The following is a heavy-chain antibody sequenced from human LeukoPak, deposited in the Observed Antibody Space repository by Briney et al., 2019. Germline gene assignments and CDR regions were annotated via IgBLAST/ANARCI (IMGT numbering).Heavy chain of an antibody. CDR3: ARGESYFAY. Sequence: SETLSLTCSVSGGSINNYYWDWIRQPPGKGLEWIGYIFSSGLTKYNPSLKSRVTISVDTSNNQFSLKLNSVTAADTALSYCARGESYFAYWGQGALVTVSS. J-gene: IGHJ4*02. CDR1: GGSINNYY. CDR2: IFSSGLT. V-gene: IGHV4-59*01.